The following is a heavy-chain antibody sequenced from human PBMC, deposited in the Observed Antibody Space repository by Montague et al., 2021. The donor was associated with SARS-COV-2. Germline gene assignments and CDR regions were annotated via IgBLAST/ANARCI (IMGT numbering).Heavy chain of an antibody. D-gene: IGHD2/OR15-2a*01. V-gene: IGHV3-74*01. J-gene: IGHJ3*02. CDR2: T. CDR3: AKGGFYRFDAFDT. Sequence: THYADSVKGRFTISRDNAKSTLYLQMNNLRAEDTAVYYCAKGGFYRFDAFDTWGQGTIVTVS.